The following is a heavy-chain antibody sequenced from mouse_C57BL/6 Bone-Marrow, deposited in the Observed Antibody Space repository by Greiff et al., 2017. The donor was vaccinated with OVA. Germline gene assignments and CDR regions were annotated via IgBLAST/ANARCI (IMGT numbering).Heavy chain of an antibody. J-gene: IGHJ3*01. Sequence: EVQGVESGGGLVKPGGSLKLSCAASGFTFSSYAMSWVRQTPEKRLEWVATISDGGSYTYYPDNVKGRFTISRDNAKNNLYLQMSHLKSEDTAMYYCARDLLYDYDGVPFAYWGQGTLVTVSA. CDR3: ARDLLYDYDGVPFAY. CDR1: GFTFSSYA. CDR2: ISDGGSYT. D-gene: IGHD2-4*01. V-gene: IGHV5-4*01.